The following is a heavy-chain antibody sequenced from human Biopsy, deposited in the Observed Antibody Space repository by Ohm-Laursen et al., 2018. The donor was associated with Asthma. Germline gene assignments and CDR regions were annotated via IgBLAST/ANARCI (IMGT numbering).Heavy chain of an antibody. Sequence: SDTLSLTCGVYRGSLRVYVWSWIRQSPGKGLQWLGYAHFSGSTHYNPSLDRRIRMSVDTSKSQVPLSLTSVSAADTAVYFCARVRRYGDIFFGMDVWGQGTTVTVSS. CDR3: ARVRRYGDIFFGMDV. V-gene: IGHV4-34*11. CDR2: AHFSGST. J-gene: IGHJ6*01. CDR1: RGSLRVYV. D-gene: IGHD4-17*01.